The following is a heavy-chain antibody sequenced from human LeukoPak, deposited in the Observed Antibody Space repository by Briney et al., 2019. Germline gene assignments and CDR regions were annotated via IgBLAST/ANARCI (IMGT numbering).Heavy chain of an antibody. V-gene: IGHV3-30*02. CDR1: GFTFSSYG. J-gene: IGHJ1*01. D-gene: IGHD6-19*01. CDR3: AKDSGSGWRGEYFQH. Sequence: PGGSLRLSCAASGFTFSSYGMHWFRQAPGKGLEWGAFIRYDGSNKYYADSVKGRFTISRDNSKNTLYLQMNSLRAEDTAVYYCAKDSGSGWRGEYFQHWGQGTLVTVSS. CDR2: IRYDGSNK.